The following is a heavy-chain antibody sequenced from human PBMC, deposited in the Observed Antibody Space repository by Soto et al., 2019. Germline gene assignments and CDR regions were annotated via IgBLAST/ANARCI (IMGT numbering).Heavy chain of an antibody. CDR2: IYYSGST. V-gene: IGHV4-59*01. CDR3: AKVWGGAFDI. J-gene: IGHJ3*02. CDR1: GGSISSYY. Sequence: QVQLQESGPGLVKPSETLSLTCTVSGGSISSYYWSWIRQPPGKGLEWIGYIYYSGSTNYNPSLKGRVTIAVDTSKNQFSLKLSSVTAADTAVYCCAKVWGGAFDIWGQGTMVTVSS. D-gene: IGHD3-10*01.